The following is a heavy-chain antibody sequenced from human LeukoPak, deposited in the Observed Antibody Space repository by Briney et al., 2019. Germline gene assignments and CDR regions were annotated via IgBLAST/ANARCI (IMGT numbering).Heavy chain of an antibody. CDR1: GFTFSSYS. Sequence: GGSLRLSCAASGFTFSSYSMNWVRQAPGKGLEWVSSISSSSSFIYYADSVKGRFTISRDNAKNSLYLQMNSLRAEDTAVYYCARGVEMFGESRFDPWGQGTLVTVSS. V-gene: IGHV3-21*01. CDR3: ARGVEMFGESRFDP. CDR2: ISSSSSFI. J-gene: IGHJ5*02. D-gene: IGHD3-10*02.